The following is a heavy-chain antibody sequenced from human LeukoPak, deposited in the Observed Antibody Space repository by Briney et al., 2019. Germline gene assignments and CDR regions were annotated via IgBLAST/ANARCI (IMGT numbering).Heavy chain of an antibody. D-gene: IGHD1-14*01. Sequence: GGSLRLSCAASGITFSNYAMSWVRQAPGKGLEWVSAISDSGGTTHYADSVKGRFTISRDNSKNTLYLQMNSLRAEDTAVYYCAKGGIFYFDYWGQGTLVTVSS. CDR2: ISDSGGTT. J-gene: IGHJ4*02. V-gene: IGHV3-23*01. CDR1: GITFSNYA. CDR3: AKGGIFYFDY.